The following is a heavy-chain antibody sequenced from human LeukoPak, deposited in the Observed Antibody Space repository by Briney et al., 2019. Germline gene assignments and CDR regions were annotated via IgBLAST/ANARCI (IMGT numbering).Heavy chain of an antibody. V-gene: IGHV1-18*01. Sequence: ASVKVSCKASGYTFINYAISWVRQAPGQGLEWMGWIGTYNGNTKYAQEFQVRVTMTTDTSTSTGYMKLRNLRSGDTAVYFCVREWDHTRMTFDIWGQGTMVTVSS. CDR2: IGTYNGNT. J-gene: IGHJ3*02. CDR3: VREWDHTRMTFDI. D-gene: IGHD1-26*01. CDR1: GYTFINYA.